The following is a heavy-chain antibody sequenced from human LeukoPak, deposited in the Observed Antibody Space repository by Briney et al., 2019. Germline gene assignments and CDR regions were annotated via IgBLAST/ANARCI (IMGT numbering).Heavy chain of an antibody. D-gene: IGHD6-13*01. CDR2: IYYSGNT. Sequence: SETLSLTCTVSGGSISSGSYYWSWIRQPPGKGLEWIGYIYYSGNTYYNPSLKSRVTISVDTSKNQFSLKLSSMTTADTAVYYCARDRSSGSGKYYFDYWGQGTLVTVSS. V-gene: IGHV4-61*01. J-gene: IGHJ4*02. CDR1: GGSISSGSYY. CDR3: ARDRSSGSGKYYFDY.